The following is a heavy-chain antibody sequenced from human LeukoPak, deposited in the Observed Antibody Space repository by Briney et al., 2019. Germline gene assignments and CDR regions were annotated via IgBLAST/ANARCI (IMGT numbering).Heavy chain of an antibody. CDR1: GFTFSSHA. Sequence: GRSLRLSCAASGFTFSSHAIHWVRQAPGKGLEWVAIISSDGSNKYYADSVKGRFTISRDNSKNTLYLQMNSLRAEDTAVYYCARVPLGDYVFDYWGQGTLVTVSS. V-gene: IGHV3-30-3*01. CDR3: ARVPLGDYVFDY. CDR2: ISSDGSNK. J-gene: IGHJ4*02. D-gene: IGHD4-17*01.